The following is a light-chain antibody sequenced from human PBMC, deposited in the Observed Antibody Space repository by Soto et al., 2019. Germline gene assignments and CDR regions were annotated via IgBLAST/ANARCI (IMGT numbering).Light chain of an antibody. CDR1: QRVSSSY. CDR3: QRYGNSPPFT. Sequence: EIVLTQSPGTLSLSPGERATLSCSASQRVSSSYLAWYQQKPGQAPRLLIYGASSRATGIPDRFSGSGSGTDFTLTISRLEPEDFAVHFCQRYGNSPPFTFGQGTKVEI. V-gene: IGKV3-20*01. CDR2: GAS. J-gene: IGKJ2*01.